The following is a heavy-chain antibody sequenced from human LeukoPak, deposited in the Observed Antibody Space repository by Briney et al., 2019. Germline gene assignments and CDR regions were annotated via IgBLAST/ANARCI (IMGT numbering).Heavy chain of an antibody. J-gene: IGHJ4*02. CDR1: GYTFTTHG. Sequence: ASVKVSCKTSGYTFTTHGISWVRQAPGQGLEWVGWISTSKDDTNYAQKFKGRLTMHTDRYTNTAFMGLRSLSSPNTAVYDLERDWPTVITDYWGQGTLVTVSS. CDR3: ERDWPTVITDY. D-gene: IGHD4-11*01. V-gene: IGHV1-18*01. CDR2: ISTSKDDT.